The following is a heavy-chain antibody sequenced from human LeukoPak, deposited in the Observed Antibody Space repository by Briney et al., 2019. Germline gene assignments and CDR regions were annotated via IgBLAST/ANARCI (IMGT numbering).Heavy chain of an antibody. J-gene: IGHJ4*02. CDR3: ARAPLGYCSGGSCYSGGRYYFDY. Sequence: ASVKVSCKASGYTFTSYGISWVRQAPGQGLEWMGWISAYNGNTNYAQKLQGRVTMTTDTSTSTAHMELRSLRSDDTAVYYCARAPLGYCSGGSCYSGGRYYFDYWGQGTLVTVSS. CDR1: GYTFTSYG. CDR2: ISAYNGNT. V-gene: IGHV1-18*01. D-gene: IGHD2-15*01.